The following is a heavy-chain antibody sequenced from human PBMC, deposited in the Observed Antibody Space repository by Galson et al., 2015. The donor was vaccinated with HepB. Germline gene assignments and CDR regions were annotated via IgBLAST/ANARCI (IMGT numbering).Heavy chain of an antibody. D-gene: IGHD5-12*01. CDR3: ARNRGYETFDY. V-gene: IGHV3-7*03. Sequence: SLRLSCEASGVMFSGYWMNWVRQAPGQGLEWVANIKEDGSIKYYVDSVTGRFTISRDNARNLLYLQMNGLRAEDTAVYFCARNRGYETFDYWGQGAVVTVSS. J-gene: IGHJ4*02. CDR1: GVMFSGYW. CDR2: IKEDGSIK.